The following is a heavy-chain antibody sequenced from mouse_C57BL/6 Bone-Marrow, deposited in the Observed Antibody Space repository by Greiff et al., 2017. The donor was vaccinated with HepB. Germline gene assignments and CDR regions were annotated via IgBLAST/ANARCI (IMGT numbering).Heavy chain of an antibody. CDR3: ARWGTTVVATDYYAMDY. J-gene: IGHJ4*01. CDR1: GYTFTSYW. D-gene: IGHD1-1*01. Sequence: QVQLKQSGTELVKPGASVKLSCKASGYTFTSYWMHWVKQRPGQGLEWIGNINPSNGGTNYNEKFKSKATLTVDKSSSTAYMQLSSLTSEDSAVYYCARWGTTVVATDYYAMDYWGQGTSVTVSS. CDR2: INPSNGGT. V-gene: IGHV1-53*01.